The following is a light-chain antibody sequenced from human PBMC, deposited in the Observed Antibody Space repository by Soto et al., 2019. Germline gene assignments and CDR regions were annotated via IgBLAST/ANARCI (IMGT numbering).Light chain of an antibody. Sequence: DIQMTQSPSTLSASVGDRVTITCRASQSISSWLAWYQQKPGKAPKLLIYDASSLESGVPSRFSGSGSETSFTLTISRLEPEDFVLYYCQHYQSGHPITFGQGTRLEIK. V-gene: IGKV1-5*01. CDR1: QSISSW. CDR2: DAS. CDR3: QHYQSGHPIT. J-gene: IGKJ5*01.